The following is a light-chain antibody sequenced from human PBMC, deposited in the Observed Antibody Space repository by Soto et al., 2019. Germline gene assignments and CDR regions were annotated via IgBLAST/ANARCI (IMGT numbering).Light chain of an antibody. CDR3: QSYDNSMSVYV. CDR2: GNS. J-gene: IGLJ1*01. V-gene: IGLV1-40*01. CDR1: SSNIGAHYD. Sequence: QSVLTHPPSVSGAPGQRVTISCTGSSSNIGAHYDVHWYQQLPGTAPKLLIYGNSNRPSGVPDRFSGSKSGTSASLAITGLQAEDEADYYCQSYDNSMSVYVFGNGTKVTVL.